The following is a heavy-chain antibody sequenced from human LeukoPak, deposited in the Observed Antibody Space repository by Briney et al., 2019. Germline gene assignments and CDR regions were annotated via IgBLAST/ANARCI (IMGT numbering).Heavy chain of an antibody. V-gene: IGHV1-2*02. CDR3: ARESIVVVVAATGIDY. CDR1: GYTFTGYY. CDR2: INPNSGGT. Sequence: ASVKVSCKASGYTFTGYYMHWVRQAPGQGLEWMGWINPNSGGTNYAQKFQGRVTMTRDTSISTAYMELSRLRSDDTAVYCCARESIVVVVAATGIDYWGQGTLVTVSS. D-gene: IGHD2-15*01. J-gene: IGHJ4*02.